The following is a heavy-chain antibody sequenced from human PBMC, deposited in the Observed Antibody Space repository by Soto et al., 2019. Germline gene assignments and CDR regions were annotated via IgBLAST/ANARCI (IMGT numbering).Heavy chain of an antibody. J-gene: IGHJ5*02. D-gene: IGHD5-12*01. CDR1: GYTFTSYG. CDR2: ISAYNGNT. CDR3: ARYRYVDIVATMMVEGDWFDP. Sequence: ASVKVSCKASGYTFTSYGISWVRQAPGQGLEWMGWISAYNGNTNYAQKLQGRVTMTTDTSTSTAYMELRSLRSDDTAVYYCARYRYVDIVATMMVEGDWFDPWGQGTLVTVSS. V-gene: IGHV1-18*01.